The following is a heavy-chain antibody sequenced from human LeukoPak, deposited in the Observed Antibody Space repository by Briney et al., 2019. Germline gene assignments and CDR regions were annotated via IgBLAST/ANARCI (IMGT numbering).Heavy chain of an antibody. CDR2: INHSGST. CDR1: GGSFSGCY. V-gene: IGHV4-34*01. J-gene: IGHJ4*02. D-gene: IGHD1-26*01. Sequence: SETLSLTCAVYGGSFSGCYWSWIRQPPGKGLEWIGKINHSGSTNYNPSLKSRVTISVDTSKNQFSLKLSSVTAADTAVYYCARGVVGATAFDYWGQGTLVTVSS. CDR3: ARGVVGATAFDY.